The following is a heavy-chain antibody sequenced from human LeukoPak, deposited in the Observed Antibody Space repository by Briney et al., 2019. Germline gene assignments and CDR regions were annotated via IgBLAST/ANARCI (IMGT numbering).Heavy chain of an antibody. J-gene: IGHJ4*02. D-gene: IGHD4-11*01. CDR2: IKQDGSEK. CDR1: GFTFSSYE. CDR3: ARDFLLQFLDY. Sequence: GGSLRLSCAASGFTFSSYEMNWVRQAPGKGLEWVANIKQDGSEKYYVDSVKGRFTISRDNAKNSLYLQMNSLRAEDTAVYYCARDFLLQFLDYWGQGTLVTVSS. V-gene: IGHV3-7*01.